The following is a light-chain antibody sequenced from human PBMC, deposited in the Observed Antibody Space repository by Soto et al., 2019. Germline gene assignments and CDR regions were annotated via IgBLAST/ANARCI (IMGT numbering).Light chain of an antibody. CDR3: AAWDDSRSGHGV. V-gene: IGLV1-47*01. J-gene: IGLJ2*01. CDR2: RNN. CDR1: SSNIGSNY. Sequence: QSVLTQPPSASGTPGQRVTISCSGSSSNIGSNYVFWYQQLPGTTPQHLIYRNNHRPSAVPDRFSGSKSGISASLAISGRRSEDEADYYCAAWDDSRSGHGVFGGGTKLTVL.